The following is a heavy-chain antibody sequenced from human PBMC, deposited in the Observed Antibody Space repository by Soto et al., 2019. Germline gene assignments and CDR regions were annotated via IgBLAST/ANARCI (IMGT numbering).Heavy chain of an antibody. D-gene: IGHD1-26*01. CDR1: GYTFTSYG. CDR3: ARVIRRGATSYYYYGMDV. V-gene: IGHV1-18*01. J-gene: IGHJ6*02. CDR2: ISAYNGNT. Sequence: ASVKVSCKASGYTFTSYGISWVRQAPGQGLEWMGWISAYNGNTNYAQKLQGRVTMTTDTSTSTAYMELRSLRSDDTAVYYCARVIRRGATSYYYYGMDVWGQGTTATVSS.